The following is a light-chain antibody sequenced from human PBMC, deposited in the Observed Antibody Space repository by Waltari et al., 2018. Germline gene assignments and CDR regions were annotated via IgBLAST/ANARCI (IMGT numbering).Light chain of an antibody. J-gene: IGKJ1*01. CDR2: DAS. CDR3: QKYGTLPST. CDR1: QRVRRT. Sequence: EIVLTQSPGTLSLSPGESATVSCRASQRVRRTLAWYQQKPGQAPRLLIYDASTRATGIPDRFSGSGSGTDFSLTISRLEPEDFAVYFCQKYGTLPSTFGQGTKVEIK. V-gene: IGKV3-20*01.